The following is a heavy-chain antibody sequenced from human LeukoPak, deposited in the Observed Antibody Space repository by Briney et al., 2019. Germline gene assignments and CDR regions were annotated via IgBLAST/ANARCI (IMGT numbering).Heavy chain of an antibody. CDR3: ASGGGWNDKFNY. Sequence: SSETLSLTCTVSGDSITRYYWSWIRQPPGKGLDWIAYIYHSGSTNYNPSLKSRVTMSVDTSKNQFSLNLSSVTAADTAVYYCASGGGWNDKFNYWGQGTLVTVSS. CDR2: IYHSGST. D-gene: IGHD1-1*01. V-gene: IGHV4-59*01. J-gene: IGHJ4*02. CDR1: GDSITRYY.